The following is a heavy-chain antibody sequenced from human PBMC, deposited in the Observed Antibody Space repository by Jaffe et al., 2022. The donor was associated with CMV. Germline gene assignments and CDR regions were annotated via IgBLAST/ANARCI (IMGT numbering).Heavy chain of an antibody. CDR1: GYSFTSYW. CDR3: ALNEAGLYYDSP. D-gene: IGHD3-22*01. J-gene: IGHJ5*02. Sequence: EVQLVQSGAEVKKPGESLRISCKGSGYSFTSYWISWVRQMPGKGLEWMGRIDPSDSYTNYSPSFQGHVTISADKSISTAYLQWSSLKASDTAMYYCALNEAGLYYDSPWGQGTLVTVSS. CDR2: IDPSDSYT. V-gene: IGHV5-10-1*03.